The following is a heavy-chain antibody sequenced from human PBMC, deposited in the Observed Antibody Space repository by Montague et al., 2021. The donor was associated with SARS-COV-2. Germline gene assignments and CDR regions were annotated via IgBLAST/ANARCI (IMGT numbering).Heavy chain of an antibody. Sequence: SETLSLTCTVYGVAELRRRSEEHTHELQSPMECVCRLQHERHTNYNPSLKSRVIMSLDTSRDEFSLKVNSVTAADTAMYYCARVATGWRPGEFWYFDFWGRGTMVTVSS. J-gene: IGHJ2*01. V-gene: IGHV4-34*01. CDR1: GVAELRRR. CDR2: LQHERHT. D-gene: IGHD3-10*01. CDR3: ARVATGWRPGEFWYFDF.